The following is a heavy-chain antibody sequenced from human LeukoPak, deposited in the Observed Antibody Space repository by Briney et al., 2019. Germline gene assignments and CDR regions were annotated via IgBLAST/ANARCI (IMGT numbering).Heavy chain of an antibody. D-gene: IGHD5-24*01. CDR1: GFTVSSNY. Sequence: PGGSLRLSCAASGFTVSSNYMSWVRQAPGKGLEWVSVIYIGGGTYYADSVKGRFTISRDNSKNTLYLQMNSLRAEDTAVYYCARHQGDGYNRKSRWGQGTLVTVSS. J-gene: IGHJ4*02. CDR2: IYIGGGT. CDR3: ARHQGDGYNRKSR. V-gene: IGHV3-53*01.